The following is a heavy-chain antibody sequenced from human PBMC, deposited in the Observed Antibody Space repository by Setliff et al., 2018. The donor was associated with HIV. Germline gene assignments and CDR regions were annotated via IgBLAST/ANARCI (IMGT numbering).Heavy chain of an antibody. J-gene: IGHJ4*02. CDR2: IYSDGST. V-gene: IGHV3-66*02. D-gene: IGHD6-25*01. CDR3: ARSRPYNSALDY. CDR1: GFTVSSSY. Sequence: GSLRLSCEASGFTVSSSYMAWVRQAPGKGLEWVSTIYSDGSTYHRDSVKGRFTLSRDNSKNTVYLQVGSLRPGDTAMYYCARSRPYNSALDYWGQGTLVTVSS.